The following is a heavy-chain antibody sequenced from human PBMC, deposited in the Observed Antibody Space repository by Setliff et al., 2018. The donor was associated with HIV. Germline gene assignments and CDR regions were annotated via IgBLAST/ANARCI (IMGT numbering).Heavy chain of an antibody. D-gene: IGHD3-22*01. Sequence: SETLSLTCTVSGGPISSHYWNWIRQSPGKGLGWIGYIYYSGSTNYNPSLKSRVTISVDTSKNQFSLKLSSVTAADTAVYYCARDLKYYYDSSGYHDAFDIWGQGTMVTVSS. CDR3: ARDLKYYYDSSGYHDAFDI. CDR1: GGPISSHY. CDR2: IYYSGST. V-gene: IGHV4-59*11. J-gene: IGHJ3*02.